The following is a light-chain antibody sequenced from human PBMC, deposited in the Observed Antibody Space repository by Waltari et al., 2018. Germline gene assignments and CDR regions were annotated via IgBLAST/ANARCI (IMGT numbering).Light chain of an antibody. Sequence: EIVLTQSPAILSFSPGERATLSCRASQSVGTYLAWYQQRPGQSPRLLIYDASYRATDIPGRFSGSGSETDFTLTISSLQPEDFAVYYCQQRRSWPLTFGGGTRVQI. J-gene: IGKJ4*01. CDR2: DAS. CDR1: QSVGTY. V-gene: IGKV3-11*01. CDR3: QQRRSWPLT.